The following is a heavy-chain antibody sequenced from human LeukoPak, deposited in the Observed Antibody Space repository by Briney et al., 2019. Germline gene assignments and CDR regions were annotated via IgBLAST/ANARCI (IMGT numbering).Heavy chain of an antibody. J-gene: IGHJ3*02. V-gene: IGHV3-74*01. D-gene: IGHD2-15*01. CDR2: INSDGSDT. CDR1: GFTFSSYS. Sequence: GGSLRLSCAASGFTFSSYSMNWVRQAPGKGLVWVSRINSDGSDTIYADSVKGRFTISRDNAKSTVYLQMNSLKAEDTAVYYCARGGYHHGFDIWGQGTMVTVSS. CDR3: ARGGYHHGFDI.